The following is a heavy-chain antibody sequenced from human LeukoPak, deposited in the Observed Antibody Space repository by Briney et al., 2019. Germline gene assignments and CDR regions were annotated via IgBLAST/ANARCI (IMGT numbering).Heavy chain of an antibody. D-gene: IGHD3-22*01. CDR3: ARGRYYDSGGYDEAFDI. V-gene: IGHV1-18*01. J-gene: IGHJ3*02. CDR1: DSTFSSYG. CDR2: ISGYNGNT. Sequence: ASVKVSCKASDSTFSSYGISWVRQAPGQGLEWMGWISGYNGNTKYAQNLQGRVTMTTDTSTTTAYMELRSLRSDDTAVYYCARGRYYDSGGYDEAFDIWGQGTAVTVSS.